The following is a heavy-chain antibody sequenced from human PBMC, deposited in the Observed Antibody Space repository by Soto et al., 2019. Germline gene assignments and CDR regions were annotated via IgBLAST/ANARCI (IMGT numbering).Heavy chain of an antibody. Sequence: QVQLVQSGAEVKKPGASVRIYCKASGYTLTNYAIHWVRQAAGESLEWLAWIDPGSGNPTYSQKFRDRITLTRDFSASTFYMDLSSLTSGDTAVYFCTRDLNGGNPFDYWGQGTLVTVS. J-gene: IGHJ4*02. D-gene: IGHD2-8*01. CDR2: IDPGSGNP. CDR3: TRDLNGGNPFDY. CDR1: GYTLTNYA. V-gene: IGHV1-3*01.